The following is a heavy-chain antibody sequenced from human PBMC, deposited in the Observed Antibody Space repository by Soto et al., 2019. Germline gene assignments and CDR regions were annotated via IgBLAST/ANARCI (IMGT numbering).Heavy chain of an antibody. D-gene: IGHD2-15*01. Sequence: SVKVSCKASGGTFSSYTISWVRQAPGQGLEWMGRIIPILGIANYAQKFQGRVTITADKSTSTAYMELSSLRSEDTAVYYCALGYCSGGSCYYFDYWGQGTLVTVSS. V-gene: IGHV1-69*02. CDR3: ALGYCSGGSCYYFDY. J-gene: IGHJ4*02. CDR1: GGTFSSYT. CDR2: IIPILGIA.